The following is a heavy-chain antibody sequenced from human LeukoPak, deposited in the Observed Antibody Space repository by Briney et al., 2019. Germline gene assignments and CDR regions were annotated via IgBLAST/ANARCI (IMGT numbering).Heavy chain of an antibody. CDR3: ARGVAEGGFDP. V-gene: IGHV3-7*01. D-gene: IGHD2-21*01. CDR1: GFTISTYW. Sequence: GGSLRLSCADSGFTISTYWMTWVRQAPGKGLEWVASIKADGSEKYYVDSVKGRFTISRDNAKRSLYLQMNSLRPEDTAVYYCARGVAEGGFDPWGQGTLVTVSA. CDR2: IKADGSEK. J-gene: IGHJ5*02.